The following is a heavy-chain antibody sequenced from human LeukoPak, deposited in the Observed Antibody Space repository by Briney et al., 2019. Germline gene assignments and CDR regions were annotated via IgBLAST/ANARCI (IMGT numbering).Heavy chain of an antibody. D-gene: IGHD6-13*01. J-gene: IGHJ3*02. CDR3: ARESYSSSWYGRGAFDI. CDR1: GFTFSNYW. V-gene: IGHV3-23*01. CDR2: ISGSGGST. Sequence: PGGSLRLSCEGSGFTFSNYWMGWVRQAPGKGLEWVSAISGSGGSTYYADSVKGRFTISRDNSKNTLYLQKNSLRAEDTAVYYCARESYSSSWYGRGAFDIWGQGTMVTVSS.